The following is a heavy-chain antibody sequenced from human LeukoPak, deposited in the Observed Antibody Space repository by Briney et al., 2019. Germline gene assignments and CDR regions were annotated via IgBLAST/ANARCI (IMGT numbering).Heavy chain of an antibody. V-gene: IGHV1-24*01. J-gene: IGHJ4*02. CDR1: GHTLTELS. CDR2: FDPEDGET. Sequence: ASVKVSCKVSGHTLTELSMHWVRQAPGKGLEWLGGFDPEDGETIYAQKFQGRVTMTEDTSTDTAYMELSSLRSEDTAVYYCATGSRGSYSDWFGHEIDYWGQGTLVTVSS. CDR3: ATGSRGSYSDWFGHEIDY. D-gene: IGHD1-26*01.